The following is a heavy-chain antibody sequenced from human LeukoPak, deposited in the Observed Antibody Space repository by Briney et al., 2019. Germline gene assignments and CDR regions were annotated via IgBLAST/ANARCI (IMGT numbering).Heavy chain of an antibody. CDR2: FYYGGRT. V-gene: IGHV4-38-2*02. J-gene: IGHJ4*02. Sequence: SETLSLTCSVSGFSIGSGYYWGCIRQPPGKRQEWIGSFYYGGRTHYNPPLKSRVTVSVSTSKNQFSLKLSSVIAADTAVDYCAIHPSPADQLVRSYLDYWCQSSLVTVSS. CDR1: GFSIGSGYY. D-gene: IGHD6-6*01. CDR3: AIHPSPADQLVRSYLDY.